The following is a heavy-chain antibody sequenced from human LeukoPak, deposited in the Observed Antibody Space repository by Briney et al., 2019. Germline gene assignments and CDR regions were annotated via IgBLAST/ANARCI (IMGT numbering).Heavy chain of an antibody. D-gene: IGHD4-17*01. CDR1: GYAFTGYY. CDR3: AGTAGDYGDYGGPSYYYYYYMDV. J-gene: IGHJ6*03. CDR2: INPNSGGT. Sequence: ASVKVSCKASGYAFTGYYMHWVRQAPGQGLEWMGWINPNSGGTNYAQKFQGRVTMTRDTSISTAYMELSRLRSDDTAVYYCAGTAGDYGDYGGPSYYYYYYMDVWGKGTTVTVSS. V-gene: IGHV1-2*02.